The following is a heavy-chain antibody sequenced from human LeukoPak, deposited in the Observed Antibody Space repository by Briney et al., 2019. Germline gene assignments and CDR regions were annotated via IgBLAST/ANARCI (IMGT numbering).Heavy chain of an antibody. CDR1: GFTVSSNY. J-gene: IGHJ6*02. CDR3: ARDAWFGELGGMDV. Sequence: GGSLRLSCAASGFTVSSNYMNWVRQAPGKGLEWVSILYSGGNTYYADSVKGRFTISRDNAKNSLYLQMNSLRAEDTAVYYCARDAWFGELGGMDVWGQGTTVTVSS. V-gene: IGHV3-66*01. CDR2: LYSGGNT. D-gene: IGHD3-10*01.